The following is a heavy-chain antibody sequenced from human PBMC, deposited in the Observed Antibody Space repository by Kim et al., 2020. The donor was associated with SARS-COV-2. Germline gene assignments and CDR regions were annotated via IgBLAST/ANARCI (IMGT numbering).Heavy chain of an antibody. CDR2: INPNSGGT. V-gene: IGHV1-2*02. J-gene: IGHJ4*02. D-gene: IGHD6-6*01. CDR3: ARDLGPARSSSLEDY. CDR1: GYTFTGYY. Sequence: ASVKVSCKASGYTFTGYYMHWVRQAPGQGLEWMGWINPNSGGTNYAQKFQGRVTMTRDTSISTAYMELSRLRSDDTAVYYCARDLGPARSSSLEDYWGQGTLVTVSS.